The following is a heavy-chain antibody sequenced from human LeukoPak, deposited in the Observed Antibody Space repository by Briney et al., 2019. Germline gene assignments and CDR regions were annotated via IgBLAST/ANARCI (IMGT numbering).Heavy chain of an antibody. J-gene: IGHJ4*02. CDR2: INTGGEE. CDR1: GFTVSSNY. CDR3: VKGSTSSSYSVSAH. V-gene: IGHV3-53*01. Sequence: GGSLRLSCAASGFTVSSNYMSWVRQAPGKGLEWVSVINTGGEEIFYADSVRGRFTISRDNSKNSLYLHMSSLRDDDTAIYYCVKGSTSSSYSVSAHWGQGTLVTVSS. D-gene: IGHD3-22*01.